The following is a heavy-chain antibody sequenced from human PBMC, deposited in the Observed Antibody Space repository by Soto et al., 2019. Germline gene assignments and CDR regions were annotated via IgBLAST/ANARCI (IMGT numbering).Heavy chain of an antibody. CDR2: VTYSGGP. J-gene: IGHJ3*02. CDR1: GGSICPYY. CDR3: ARDAGYQLTGAFDI. D-gene: IGHD2-2*01. V-gene: IGHV4-59*01. Sequence: KPSESLSLTWTVCGGSICPYYWSWIRQPPGKGLEWIGYVTYSGGPTYNPSLKSRVTISVDTSKKFSLNLTSVTAADTAVYYCARDAGYQLTGAFDIWRERTMVTVS.